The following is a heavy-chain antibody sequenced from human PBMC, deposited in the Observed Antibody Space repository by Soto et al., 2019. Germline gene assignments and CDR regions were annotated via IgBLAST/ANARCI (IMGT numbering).Heavy chain of an antibody. CDR2: ISSSSSTI. J-gene: IGHJ5*02. D-gene: IGHD3-3*01. CDR1: GFTFSSNS. Sequence: EVQVVESRGGLVQPGGSLRLSCAASGFTFSSNSMNWVRQAPGKGLEWISYISSSSSTIYADSVKGRFTISRDNAKNSLSLQMNSLRDEDTAVYYCAWVIWSGHLTSDLWGQGTLVTVSS. CDR3: AWVIWSGHLTSDL. V-gene: IGHV3-48*02.